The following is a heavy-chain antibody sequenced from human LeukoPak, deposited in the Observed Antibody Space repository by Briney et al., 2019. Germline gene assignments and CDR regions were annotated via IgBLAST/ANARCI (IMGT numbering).Heavy chain of an antibody. CDR2: IKQDESEK. CDR1: GFTFSSYA. J-gene: IGHJ5*02. D-gene: IGHD3-3*01. CDR3: ARGPTIFGVVITGWFDP. Sequence: PGGSLRLSCEASGFTFSSYAMAWVRQAPGKGLEWVANIKQDESEKYYVDAVKGRFTISRDNAKNSLYLQMNSLRAEDTAVYYCARGPTIFGVVITGWFDPWGQGTLVTVSS. V-gene: IGHV3-7*01.